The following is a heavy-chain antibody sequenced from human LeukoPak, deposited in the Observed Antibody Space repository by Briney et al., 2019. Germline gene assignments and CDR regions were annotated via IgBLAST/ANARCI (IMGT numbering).Heavy chain of an antibody. D-gene: IGHD7-27*01. CDR2: INSDGSST. CDR1: GFTISSYW. V-gene: IGHV3-74*01. CDR3: ARVPNRGSGYYYYYMDV. J-gene: IGHJ6*03. Sequence: ESLRLSCAASGFTISSYWMHWRRQAPGKGLVWVSRINSDGSSTSYADSVKGRFTISRDNAKNTLYLQMNSLRAEDTAVYYCARVPNRGSGYYYYYMDVWGKGTTVTVSS.